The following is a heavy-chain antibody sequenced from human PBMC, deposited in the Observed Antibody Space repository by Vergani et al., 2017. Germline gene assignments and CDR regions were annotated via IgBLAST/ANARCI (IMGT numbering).Heavy chain of an antibody. D-gene: IGHD2-15*01. CDR3: ARDSYCSGGSCYPIY. CDR1: GYSISSGYY. J-gene: IGHJ4*02. CDR2: IYHSGST. V-gene: IGHV4-38-2*02. Sequence: QVLLQESGPGLVKPSETLSLTCTVSGYSISSGYYWGWIRQPPGKGLEWIGSIYHSGSTYYNPSLKSRVTISVDTSKNQFSLKLSSVTAADTAVYYCARDSYCSGGSCYPIYWGQGTLVTVSS.